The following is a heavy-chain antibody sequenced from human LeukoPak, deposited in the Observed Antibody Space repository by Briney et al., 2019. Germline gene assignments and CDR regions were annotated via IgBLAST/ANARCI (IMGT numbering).Heavy chain of an antibody. CDR2: IYPSGTS. D-gene: IGHD5-18*01. V-gene: IGHV4-4*07. Sequence: SETLSLTCAVYGGSFSGYYWSWIRQPAGKGLEWIGRIYPSGTSNANPSLKSRVTMSLDTSKNQLSLKLTSVTAADTAVYYCAREDYSYGYYYSMDVWGKGTTVTVSS. CDR1: GGSFSGYY. CDR3: AREDYSYGYYYSMDV. J-gene: IGHJ6*03.